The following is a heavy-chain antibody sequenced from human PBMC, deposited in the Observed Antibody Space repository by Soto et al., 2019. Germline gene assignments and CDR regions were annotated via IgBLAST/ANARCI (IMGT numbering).Heavy chain of an antibody. Sequence: GGSLRLSCAASGFTFSSYAMSWVRQAPGKGLEWVSAISGSGGSTYYADSVKGRFTISRDNSKNTLYLQMSSLRAEDTAVYYCANGGDGYNASPYYFDYWGQGXLVTVSS. CDR1: GFTFSSYA. CDR2: ISGSGGST. J-gene: IGHJ4*02. V-gene: IGHV3-23*01. D-gene: IGHD5-12*01. CDR3: ANGGDGYNASPYYFDY.